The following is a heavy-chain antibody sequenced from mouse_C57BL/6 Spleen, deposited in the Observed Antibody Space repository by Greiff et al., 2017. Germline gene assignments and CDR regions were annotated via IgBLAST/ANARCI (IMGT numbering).Heavy chain of an antibody. CDR3: ARSRGFLYYYAMDY. V-gene: IGHV5-17*01. Sequence: EVHLVESGGGLVKPGGSLKLSCAASGFTFSDYGMHWVRQAPEKGLEWVAYISSGSSTIYYADTVKGRFTISRDNAKNTLFLQMTSLRSEDTAMYYCARSRGFLYYYAMDYWGRGTSVTVSS. D-gene: IGHD1-1*01. CDR2: ISSGSSTI. J-gene: IGHJ4*01. CDR1: GFTFSDYG.